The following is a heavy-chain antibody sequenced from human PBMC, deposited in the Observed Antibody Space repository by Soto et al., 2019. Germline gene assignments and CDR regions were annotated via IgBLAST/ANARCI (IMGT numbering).Heavy chain of an antibody. J-gene: IGHJ5*02. V-gene: IGHV3-21*01. D-gene: IGHD6-6*01. CDR3: ARDLSSSLPLFDP. CDR2: ISSSSSYI. Sequence: GGSLRLSCAASGFTFSSYIMNWVRQAPGKGLEWVSSISSSSSYIYYADSVKGRFTISRDNAKNSLYLQMNSLRAEDTAVYYCARDLSSSLPLFDPWGQGTLVTVSS. CDR1: GFTFSSYI.